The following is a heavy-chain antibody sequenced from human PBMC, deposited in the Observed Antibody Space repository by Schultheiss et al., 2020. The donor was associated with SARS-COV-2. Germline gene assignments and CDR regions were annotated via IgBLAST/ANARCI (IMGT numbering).Heavy chain of an antibody. D-gene: IGHD2-21*02. J-gene: IGHJ4*02. Sequence: GGSLRLSCAASGFTFSSYAMHWVRQAPGKGLEWVAVISYDGSNKYYADSVKGRFTISRDNSKNTLYLQMNSLRAEDTAVYYCARVHPAYRRCGGDCSSWGQGTLVTVSS. CDR2: ISYDGSNK. V-gene: IGHV3-30-3*01. CDR1: GFTFSSYA. CDR3: ARVHPAYRRCGGDCSS.